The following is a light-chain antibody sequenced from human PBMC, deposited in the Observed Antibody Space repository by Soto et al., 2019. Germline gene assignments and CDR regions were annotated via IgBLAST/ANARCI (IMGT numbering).Light chain of an antibody. J-gene: IGKJ2*01. Sequence: EVVMTQSPATLSASPGERVTLSCRASQNLGSSLAWYQQRPGQAPRLLLYGGSTRATGIPARFSGSGSGTEFTVTISSPQSEDFAVYYCQQYNYWPPYTFGQGTNLEFK. CDR3: QQYNYWPPYT. V-gene: IGKV3-15*01. CDR2: GGS. CDR1: QNLGSS.